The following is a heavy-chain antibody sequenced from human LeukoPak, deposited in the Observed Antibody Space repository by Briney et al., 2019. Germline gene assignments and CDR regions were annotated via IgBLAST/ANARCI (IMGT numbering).Heavy chain of an antibody. V-gene: IGHV3-30-3*01. CDR3: ARDKVGATRPWYYYYGMDV. D-gene: IGHD1-26*01. CDR2: ISYDGSNK. J-gene: IGHJ6*02. CDR1: GFTFSSYA. Sequence: PGGSLRLSCAASGFTFSSYAMHWVRQAPGKGLEWVAVISYDGSNKYYADSVKGRFTISRDNSKNTLYLQMNSLRAEDTAVYYCARDKVGATRPWYYYYGMDVWGQGTTVTVSS.